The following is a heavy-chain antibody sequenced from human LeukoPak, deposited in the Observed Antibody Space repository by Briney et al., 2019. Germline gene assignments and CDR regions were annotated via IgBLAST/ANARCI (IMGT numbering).Heavy chain of an antibody. V-gene: IGHV4-59*02. CDR1: GGSVSDYY. J-gene: IGHJ4*01. Sequence: SETLSLTCTVSGGSVSDYYWSWIRQSPGKGLEWIGYIYYTGSSSYNPPLRSRVTISADTSKNQFSLKLSSVTAADTAVYYCASRKLGNDYWGQGTLVTVSS. D-gene: IGHD7-27*01. CDR3: ASRKLGNDY. CDR2: IYYTGSS.